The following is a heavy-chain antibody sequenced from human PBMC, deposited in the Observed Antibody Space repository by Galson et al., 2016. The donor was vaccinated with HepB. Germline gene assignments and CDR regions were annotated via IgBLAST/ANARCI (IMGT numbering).Heavy chain of an antibody. Sequence: PALVTPTQTLTLTCTLSGFSLNTIGVGVGWIRQPPGKALEWLALIYWDDDKRYSPSLKSRLTVTKDTSKNQVVLTMTNMDPVDTATYYCAHTDVSGYSSSFEHWGQGTPVTVSS. CDR3: AHTDVSGYSSSFEH. V-gene: IGHV2-5*02. J-gene: IGHJ4*02. CDR1: GFSLNTIGVG. D-gene: IGHD6-13*01. CDR2: IYWDDDK.